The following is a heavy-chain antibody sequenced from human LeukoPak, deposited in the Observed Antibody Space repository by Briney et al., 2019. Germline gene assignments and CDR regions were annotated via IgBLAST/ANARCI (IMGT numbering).Heavy chain of an antibody. CDR1: GGSFGGYY. V-gene: IGHV4-34*01. D-gene: IGHD2-15*01. CDR2: INHSGST. CDR3: ARGVYCSGCSCYEDY. Sequence: PSETLSLTCAVYGGSFGGYYWSWIRQPPGKGLEWIGEINHSGSTNYNPSLKSRVTISVDTSKNQFSLKLSSVTAADTAVYYCARGVYCSGCSCYEDYWGQGTLVTVSS. J-gene: IGHJ4*02.